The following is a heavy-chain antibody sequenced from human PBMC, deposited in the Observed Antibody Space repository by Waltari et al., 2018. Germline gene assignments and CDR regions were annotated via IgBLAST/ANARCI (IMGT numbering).Heavy chain of an antibody. CDR2: IRYDGSNK. D-gene: IGHD2-15*01. CDR3: AKEMVVGGSLAPGGY. CDR1: GFTFSSYG. V-gene: IGHV3-30*02. J-gene: IGHJ4*02. Sequence: QVQLVESGGGVVQPGGSLRLSCAASGFTFSSYGMHWVRQAPGKGLEWVAFIRYDGSNKYYADSVKGRFTISRDNSKNTLYLQMNSLRAEDTAVYYCAKEMVVGGSLAPGGYWGQGTLVTVSS.